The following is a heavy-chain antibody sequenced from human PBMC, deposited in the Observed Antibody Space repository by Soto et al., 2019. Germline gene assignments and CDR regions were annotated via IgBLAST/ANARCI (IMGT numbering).Heavy chain of an antibody. J-gene: IGHJ4*02. D-gene: IGHD2-21*02. CDR1: GFTFSGSA. CDR3: TSLMAYCGGDCLNYFDY. CDR2: IRSKANSYAT. V-gene: IGHV3-73*02. Sequence: EVQLVESGGGLVQPGGSLKLSCAASGFTFSGSAMHWVRQASGTGLEWVGRIRSKANSYATAYAASVKGRFTISRDDSKNTAYLQMNSLKTEDTAVYYCTSLMAYCGGDCLNYFDYWGQGTLVTVSS.